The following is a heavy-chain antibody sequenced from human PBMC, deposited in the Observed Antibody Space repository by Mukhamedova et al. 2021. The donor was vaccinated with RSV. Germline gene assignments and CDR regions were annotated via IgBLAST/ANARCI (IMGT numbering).Heavy chain of an antibody. CDR1: G. J-gene: IGHJ4*02. D-gene: IGHD5/OR15-5a*01. V-gene: IGHV3-23*01. Sequence: GMNWVRQAPGKGLEWVATLGTVGDAYYAASVKSRFPISRDNSKNTLFLQMNNLRDEDTALYYCAKDLVVSTNTLAPDYWCPGTLVTV. CDR3: AKDLVVSTNTLAPDY. CDR2: LGTVGDA.